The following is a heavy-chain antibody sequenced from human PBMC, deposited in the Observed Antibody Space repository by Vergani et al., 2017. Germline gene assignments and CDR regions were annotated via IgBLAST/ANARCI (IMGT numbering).Heavy chain of an antibody. V-gene: IGHV7-4-1*02. CDR3: ARGTLWFGTTTFGFDP. Sequence: QVQLVQSGSELKKPGASVKVSCKASGYTFTSYAVYCVREAPGEGPEWVGWINTNTGNPTYAQGFTGRFVFSSVTSVSTAYQQISSLKAEDTTVYYCARGTLWFGTTTFGFDPWGQGTLITVSS. J-gene: IGHJ5*02. D-gene: IGHD3-10*01. CDR2: INTNTGNP. CDR1: GYTFTSYA.